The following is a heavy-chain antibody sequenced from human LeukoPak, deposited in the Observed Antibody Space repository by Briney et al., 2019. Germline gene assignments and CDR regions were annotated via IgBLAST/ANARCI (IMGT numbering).Heavy chain of an antibody. Sequence: PSETLSLTCTVSGGSISSYYWSWIRQPAGKGLEWIGRIYTSGSTNYNPSLKSRFTMSVDTSKNQFSLKLSSVTAADTAVYYCARDGTYYYDSSGYYPGNFDIWGQGTMVTVSS. D-gene: IGHD3-22*01. V-gene: IGHV4-4*07. CDR2: IYTSGST. CDR1: GGSISSYY. J-gene: IGHJ3*02. CDR3: ARDGTYYYDSSGYYPGNFDI.